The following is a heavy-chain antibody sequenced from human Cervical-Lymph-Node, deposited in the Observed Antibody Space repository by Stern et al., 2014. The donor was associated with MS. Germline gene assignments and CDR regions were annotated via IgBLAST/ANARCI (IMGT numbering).Heavy chain of an antibody. Sequence: QVKLVESGPGLVKPSETLSLTCTVSGGSISSYYWSWIRQPPGKGLECIGYIYYSGSTNFNPSLKSRFTISVDTSKNHFSLKLSSVTAADTAVYYCARGATQAFDPWGQGTLVTVSS. CDR2: IYYSGST. CDR1: GGSISSYY. CDR3: ARGATQAFDP. V-gene: IGHV4-59*01. J-gene: IGHJ5*02.